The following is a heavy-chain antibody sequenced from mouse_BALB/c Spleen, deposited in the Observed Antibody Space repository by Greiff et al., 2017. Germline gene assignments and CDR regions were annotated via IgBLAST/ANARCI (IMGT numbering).Heavy chain of an antibody. CDR3: ARGYGSSLFAY. CDR2: INPSTGYT. CDR1: GYTFTSYW. D-gene: IGHD1-1*01. Sequence: QVQLQQSGAELAKPGASVKMSCKASGYTFTSYWMHWVKQRPGQGLEWIGYINPSTGYTEYNQKFKDKATLTADKSSSTAYMQLSSLTSEDSAVYYCARGYGSSLFAYWGQGTLVTVSA. V-gene: IGHV1-7*01. J-gene: IGHJ3*01.